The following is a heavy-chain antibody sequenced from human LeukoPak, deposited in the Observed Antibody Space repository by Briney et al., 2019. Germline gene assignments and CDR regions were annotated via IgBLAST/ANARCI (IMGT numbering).Heavy chain of an antibody. J-gene: IGHJ4*02. CDR3: ARGPVSYGLGY. CDR1: GGTFSSYA. D-gene: IGHD3-10*01. V-gene: IGHV1-69*05. CDR2: IIPIFGTA. Sequence: ASVKVSCKASGGTFSSYAISWVRQAPGQGLEWMGGIIPIFGTANYAQKFQGRVTITTDKSTSTAYMELSSLRSEDTAVYYCARGPVSYGLGYWGQGTLVTVSS.